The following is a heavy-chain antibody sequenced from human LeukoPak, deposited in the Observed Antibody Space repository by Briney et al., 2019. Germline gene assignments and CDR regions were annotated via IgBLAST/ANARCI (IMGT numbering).Heavy chain of an antibody. V-gene: IGHV3-23*01. D-gene: IGHD2-21*02. CDR2: ISGSGDST. CDR1: GFTFVSHW. Sequence: PGGSLRLSCVASGFTFVSHWMTWVRQTPGKGLEWVSSISGSGDSTFYADSVKGRFSISRDNSKNTLYLQVNGLRTEDTAVYYCAKDRLLNCRGDCYVFDYWGQGTVVTVSS. J-gene: IGHJ4*02. CDR3: AKDRLLNCRGDCYVFDY.